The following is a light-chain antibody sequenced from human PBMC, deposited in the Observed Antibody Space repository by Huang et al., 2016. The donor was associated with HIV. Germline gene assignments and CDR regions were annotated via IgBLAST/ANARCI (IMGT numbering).Light chain of an antibody. Sequence: EIVLTQSPGTLSLSPGERATLSCRASQSLSSSYLVWYQQKPGQAPRLLIYDASSRATGIPDRFSGSGSGTDFTLTISRLEPEDFAVYYCQHYGVRYTFGQGTNLEIK. CDR1: QSLSSSY. CDR3: QHYGVRYT. J-gene: IGKJ2*01. V-gene: IGKV3-20*01. CDR2: DAS.